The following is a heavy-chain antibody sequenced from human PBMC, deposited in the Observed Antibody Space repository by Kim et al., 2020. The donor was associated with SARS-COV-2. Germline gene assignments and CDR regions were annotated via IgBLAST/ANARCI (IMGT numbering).Heavy chain of an antibody. CDR3: ARRVVIHWYFDL. CDR2: SYYSGST. V-gene: IGHV4-39*01. CDR1: GGSISSSSYY. Sequence: SETLSLTCTGSGGSISSSSYYWGWSRQPPGKGLEWIGSSYYSGSTYYNPSLKSRVTISVDTSKNQFSLKLSSVTAADTAVYYCARRVVIHWYFDLWGRGTLVTVSS. D-gene: IGHD3-22*01. J-gene: IGHJ2*01.